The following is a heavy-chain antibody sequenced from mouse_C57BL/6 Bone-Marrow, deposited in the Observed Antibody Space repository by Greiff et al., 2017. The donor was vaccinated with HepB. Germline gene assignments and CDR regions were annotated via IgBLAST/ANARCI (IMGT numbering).Heavy chain of an antibody. CDR3: ARGGFITTVVEGYAMDY. J-gene: IGHJ4*01. CDR2: IDPNSGGT. Sequence: QVQLQQPGAELVKPGASVKLSCKASGYTFTSYWMHWVKQRPGRGLEWIGRIDPNSGGTKYNEKFKSKATLTVDKPSSTAYMQLSSLTSEDSAVYCCARGGFITTVVEGYAMDYWGQGTSVTVSS. V-gene: IGHV1-72*01. CDR1: GYTFTSYW. D-gene: IGHD1-1*01.